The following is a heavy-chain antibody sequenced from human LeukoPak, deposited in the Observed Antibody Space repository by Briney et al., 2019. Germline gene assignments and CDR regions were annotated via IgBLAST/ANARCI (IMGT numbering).Heavy chain of an antibody. J-gene: IGHJ4*02. V-gene: IGHV4-39*01. D-gene: IGHD6-13*01. CDR3: ANAAAGTVFDY. CDR1: GCSISSSCYY. Sequence: SETLSLTCTVSGCSISSSCYYWGWIRQPPGKGLEWIGSIYYSGGTYYNPSLKSRGTISVDTSKNKFSLKLSSVTDADKTVYYCANAAAGTVFDYWGQGTLATVSS. CDR2: IYYSGGT.